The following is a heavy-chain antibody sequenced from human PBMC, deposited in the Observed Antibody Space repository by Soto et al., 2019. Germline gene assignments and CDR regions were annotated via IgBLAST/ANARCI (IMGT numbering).Heavy chain of an antibody. J-gene: IGHJ3*02. V-gene: IGHV2-5*02. CDR3: AHGNNWNYEGDAFDI. CDR1: GFSLSTSGVG. D-gene: IGHD1-7*01. CDR2: IYWDDDK. Sequence: QITLKESGPTLVKPTQTLTLTCTFSGFSLSTSGVGVGWIRQPPGKALEWLALIYWDDDKRYSPSLKSRLTLTKDTPKNQVVLTTTNMDPVDTATYYCAHGNNWNYEGDAFDIWGQGTMVTVSS.